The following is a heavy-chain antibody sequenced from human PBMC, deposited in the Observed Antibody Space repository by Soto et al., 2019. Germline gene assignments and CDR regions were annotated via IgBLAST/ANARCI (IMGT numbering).Heavy chain of an antibody. CDR2: IWYDGSNK. CDR3: ARDGYCSGGSCYSVPVFDY. V-gene: IGHV3-33*01. CDR1: GFTFSSYG. D-gene: IGHD2-15*01. Sequence: QVQLVESGGGVVQPGRSLRLSCAASGFTFSSYGIHWVRQAPGKGLEWVAVIWYDGSNKYYADSVKGRFTISRDNSKNTRYLQMNSLRAEDTAVYYCARDGYCSGGSCYSVPVFDYWGQGTLVTVSS. J-gene: IGHJ4*02.